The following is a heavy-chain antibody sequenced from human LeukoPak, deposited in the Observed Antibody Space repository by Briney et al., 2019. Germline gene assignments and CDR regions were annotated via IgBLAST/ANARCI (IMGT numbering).Heavy chain of an antibody. CDR3: ARLHDYGDYVGATFDY. V-gene: IGHV3-21*01. Sequence: AGGSRSLSCAASGFPFSSYSMNWVRQAPGKGREWVSSISSSSSYIYYADSVKGRFTISRDNAKNSLYLQMNSLRAEDTAVYYCARLHDYGDYVGATFDYWGQGTLVTVSS. J-gene: IGHJ4*02. D-gene: IGHD4-17*01. CDR1: GFPFSSYS. CDR2: ISSSSSYI.